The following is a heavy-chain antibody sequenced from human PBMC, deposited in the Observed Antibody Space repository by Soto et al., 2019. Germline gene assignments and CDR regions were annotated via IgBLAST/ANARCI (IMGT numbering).Heavy chain of an antibody. Sequence: EVQLVESGGGLVQPGGSLRLSCAASGFTFSSYSMTWVGQAPGKGLEGVSYISSSSSTIYYAVSVKGRFTISRDNANNSLYLQMNSLRDEDTAVYYWARGAPDARGYDFCFDYWGQGTLVTVSS. CDR1: GFTFSSYS. CDR2: ISSSSSTI. V-gene: IGHV3-48*02. D-gene: IGHD3-3*01. CDR3: ARGAPDARGYDFCFDY. J-gene: IGHJ4*02.